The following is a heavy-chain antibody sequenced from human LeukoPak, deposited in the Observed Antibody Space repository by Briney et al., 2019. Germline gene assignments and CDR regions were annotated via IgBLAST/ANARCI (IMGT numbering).Heavy chain of an antibody. V-gene: IGHV3-21*01. CDR3: AREAAAVGVDY. CDR2: ISSSSSYI. Sequence: GGSLRPSCAASGFTFSSYSMNWVRQAPGKGLEWVSSISSSSSYIYYADSVKGRFTISRDNAKNSLYLQMNSLRAEDTAVYYCAREAAAVGVDYWGQGTLVTVSS. CDR1: GFTFSSYS. J-gene: IGHJ4*02. D-gene: IGHD6-13*01.